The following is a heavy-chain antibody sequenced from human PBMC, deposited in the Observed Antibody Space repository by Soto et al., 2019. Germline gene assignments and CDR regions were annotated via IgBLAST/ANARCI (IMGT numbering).Heavy chain of an antibody. CDR2: INPNSGGT. CDR3: ATAKGDSLTGYFFLDF. J-gene: IGHJ4*02. CDR1: GYPFTGYY. V-gene: IGHV1-2*04. Sequence: ASLKVSCTVSGYPFTGYYMPWVRHAPGQGLEWMGWINPNSGGTNYAQQFQGWVTMTRDTSISTAYMELSRLRPDDTAVYFCATAKGDSLTGYFFLDFWGQGTLVTVSS. D-gene: IGHD3-9*01.